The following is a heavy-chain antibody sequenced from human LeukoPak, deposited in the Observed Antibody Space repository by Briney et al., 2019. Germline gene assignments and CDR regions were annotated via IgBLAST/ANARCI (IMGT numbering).Heavy chain of an antibody. CDR3: ARVGHYASESYTLFDY. CDR1: GGSISSSGYC. J-gene: IGHJ4*02. CDR2: MYYRGST. V-gene: IGHV4-39*07. D-gene: IGHD3-10*01. Sequence: PSETLSLTCSVSGGSISSSGYCWGWVRQSPGKGLERIANMYYRGSTYYNPSLKSRVSISMATSKNQFSLKLSSVTAADTAVYYCARVGHYASESYTLFDYWGQGILVTVSS.